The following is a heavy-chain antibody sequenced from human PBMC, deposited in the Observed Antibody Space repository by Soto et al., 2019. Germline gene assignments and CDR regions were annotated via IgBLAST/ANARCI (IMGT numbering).Heavy chain of an antibody. D-gene: IGHD3-10*01. CDR2: ISYDGSNK. CDR3: AKDRMGAGVRGYFDY. CDR1: GFTFSAYG. Sequence: VQLVESGGGVVQPGRSLRLSCAGSGFTFSAYGMDWVRQAPGKGLEWVAVISYDGSNKYYADSVKGRFTTSRDNSKNTLYLQMNSLRAEDTAVYYCAKDRMGAGVRGYFDYWGQGTLVTVSS. V-gene: IGHV3-30*18. J-gene: IGHJ4*02.